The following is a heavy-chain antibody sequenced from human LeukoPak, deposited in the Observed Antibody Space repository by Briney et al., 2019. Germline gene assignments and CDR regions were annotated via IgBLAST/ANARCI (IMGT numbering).Heavy chain of an antibody. Sequence: PGGSLRLSCAASGFTFNTYTMNWVRQAPGKGLEWVSSINSGGIYTYYADSVKGRFTISRDNSKNTLYLQMNSLTAEDTALYYCAKGGCSSTTCYLANPWGQGTLVTVSS. CDR2: INSGGIYT. V-gene: IGHV3-21*01. CDR3: AKGGCSSTTCYLANP. D-gene: IGHD2-2*01. J-gene: IGHJ5*02. CDR1: GFTFNTYT.